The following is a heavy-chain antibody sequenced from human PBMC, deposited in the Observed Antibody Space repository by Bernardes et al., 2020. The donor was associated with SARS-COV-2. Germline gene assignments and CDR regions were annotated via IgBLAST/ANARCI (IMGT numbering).Heavy chain of an antibody. Sequence: GGSLRLSCAASGFTFSSYAMSWVRQAPGKGLEWVSAISGSGGSTYYADSVKGRFTISRDNSKNTLYLQMNSLRAEDTAVYYCAKNPQGIVGATGDYWGQGTLVTVSS. CDR1: GFTFSSYA. D-gene: IGHD1-26*01. CDR2: ISGSGGST. V-gene: IGHV3-23*01. CDR3: AKNPQGIVGATGDY. J-gene: IGHJ4*02.